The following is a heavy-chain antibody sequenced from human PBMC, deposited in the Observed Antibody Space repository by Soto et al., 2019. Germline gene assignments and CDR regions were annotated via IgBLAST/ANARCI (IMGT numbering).Heavy chain of an antibody. CDR2: IIPIFGTA. Sequence: QVQLVQSGAEVKKPGSSVKVSCKASGGTFSSYAISWVRQAPGQGLEWMGGIIPIFGTANYAQKFQGRVTITADKSTSTDYMELSSLRSEDTAVYYCASDHGSGSYTWFDPWGQGTLVTVSS. D-gene: IGHD3-10*01. V-gene: IGHV1-69*06. CDR1: GGTFSSYA. J-gene: IGHJ5*02. CDR3: ASDHGSGSYTWFDP.